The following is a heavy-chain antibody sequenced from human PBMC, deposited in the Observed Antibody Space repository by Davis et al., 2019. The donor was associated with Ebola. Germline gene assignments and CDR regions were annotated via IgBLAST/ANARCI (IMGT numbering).Heavy chain of an antibody. CDR1: GFSFGQSW. Sequence: PGESLKISCTASGFSFGQSWMTWVRQAPGKGLEWLANINQDGTATNYVDSVKGRFTISRDNAENSLFLQMHSLRGEDTAVYYCARAVGIAGLCDYWGQGTQVTVSS. D-gene: IGHD6-13*01. CDR3: ARAVGIAGLCDY. CDR2: INQDGTAT. V-gene: IGHV3-7*01. J-gene: IGHJ4*02.